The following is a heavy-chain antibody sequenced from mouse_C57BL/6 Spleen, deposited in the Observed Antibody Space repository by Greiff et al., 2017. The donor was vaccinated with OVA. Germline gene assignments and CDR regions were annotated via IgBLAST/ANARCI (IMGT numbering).Heavy chain of an antibody. J-gene: IGHJ1*03. D-gene: IGHD4-1*01. Sequence: EVKVVESEGGLVQPGSSMKLSCTASGFTFSDYYMAWVRQVPEKGLEWVANINYDGSSTYYLDSLKSRFIISRDNAKNILYLQMSSLKSEDTATYYCARSQLTGTFGYFDVWGTGTTVTVSS. CDR1: GFTFSDYY. CDR2: INYDGSST. V-gene: IGHV5-16*01. CDR3: ARSQLTGTFGYFDV.